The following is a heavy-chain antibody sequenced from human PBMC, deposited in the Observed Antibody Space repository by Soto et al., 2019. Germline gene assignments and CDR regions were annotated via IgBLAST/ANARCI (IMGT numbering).Heavy chain of an antibody. V-gene: IGHV5-51*01. D-gene: IGHD1-26*01. CDR3: ARTYSGTYPPPYYFDY. CDR2: IYPGDSDA. CDR1: GYGFTKYW. Sequence: EVQLAQSGAEVKKPGESLKISCQGSGYGFTKYWIGWVRQMPGKGLGWMGIIYPGDSDARYSPSFQGQVIISADKSINTAYLQWSSLQASDTAIYYCARTYSGTYPPPYYFDYWGQGTLVTVSS. J-gene: IGHJ4*02.